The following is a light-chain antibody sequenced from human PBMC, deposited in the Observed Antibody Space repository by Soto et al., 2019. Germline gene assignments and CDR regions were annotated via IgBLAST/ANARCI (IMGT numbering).Light chain of an antibody. CDR1: QNIYYN. CDR2: RAS. CDR3: LPSHNLWG. J-gene: IGKJ1*01. V-gene: IGKV3-15*01. Sequence: ILMTLSPATVSVSTGESATLSCRASQNIYYNVAWYQHRPGQAPRLLIYRASTRAPGVPARFSGSGSGTEFTLTISSLQPEDFPVYSCLPSHNLWGFAQGTKVDIK.